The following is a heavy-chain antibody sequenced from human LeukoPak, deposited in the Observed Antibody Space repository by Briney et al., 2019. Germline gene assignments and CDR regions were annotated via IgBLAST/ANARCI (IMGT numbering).Heavy chain of an antibody. J-gene: IGHJ4*02. CDR3: ASRIGDWNYPPPYYFDY. CDR2: IYSGDST. CDR1: GFTFSDYY. Sequence: GGSLRLSCATSGFTFSDYYMSWIRQAPGKGLEWVSVIYSGDSTYYADSVKGRCTISRDNAKNSLYLQMNSLRAEDTAVYYCASRIGDWNYPPPYYFDYWGQGTLVTVSS. V-gene: IGHV3-66*01. D-gene: IGHD1-7*01.